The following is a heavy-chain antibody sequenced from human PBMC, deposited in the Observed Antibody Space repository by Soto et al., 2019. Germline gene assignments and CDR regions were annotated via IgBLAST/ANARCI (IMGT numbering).Heavy chain of an antibody. CDR1: GYTFTNNA. V-gene: IGHV1-3*01. D-gene: IGHD3-16*02. J-gene: IGHJ3*02. CDR3: ARGYDFVSGSYRFHAFYS. CDR2: LNAGNSNR. Sequence: ASVKVSCKASGYTFTNNAIHWVRQAPGQRLEWLGWLNAGNSNREYSQKFQGRIIMTKDTSASTAYMELSSLISEDTAVYYCARGYDFVSGSYRFHAFYSWG.